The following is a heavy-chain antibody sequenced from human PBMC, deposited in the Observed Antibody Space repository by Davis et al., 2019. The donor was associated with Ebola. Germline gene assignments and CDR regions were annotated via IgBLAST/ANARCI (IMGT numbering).Heavy chain of an antibody. CDR1: GFTFSDYY. Sequence: GGSLRLSCAASGFTFSDYYMTWIRQAPGKGLEWVSYISSGGTTLYYADSVKGRFTISRDNSKNTLYLQMNSLKTEDTAVYYCTREVSRVDVWGQGTTVIVSS. V-gene: IGHV3-11*01. D-gene: IGHD3-16*02. CDR3: TREVSRVDV. J-gene: IGHJ6*02. CDR2: ISSGGTTL.